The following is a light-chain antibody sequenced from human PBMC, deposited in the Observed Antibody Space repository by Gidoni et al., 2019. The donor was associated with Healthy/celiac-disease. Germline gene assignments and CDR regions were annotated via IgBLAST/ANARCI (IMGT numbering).Light chain of an antibody. J-gene: IGKJ2*01. Sequence: EIVLTQSPGTLSLSPGERATLSCRASQSVSSSYLAWYQQKPGQAPRLLIYCASSRATGIADRFSGSGSGTDFTLTISRLEPEDFAVYYCQQYGSSPYTFGQGTKLEIK. CDR2: CAS. V-gene: IGKV3-20*01. CDR1: QSVSSSY. CDR3: QQYGSSPYT.